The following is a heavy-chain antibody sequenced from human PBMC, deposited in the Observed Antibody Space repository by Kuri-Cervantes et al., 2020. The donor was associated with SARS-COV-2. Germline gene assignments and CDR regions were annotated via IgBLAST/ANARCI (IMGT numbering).Heavy chain of an antibody. D-gene: IGHD6-6*01. CDR3: ARIYSPSSDYYYYGMDV. CDR1: GFSLSTSGVG. CDR2: IYWDDDK. J-gene: IGHJ6*02. V-gene: IGHV2-5*02. Sequence: SGPTLVKPTQTLTLTCTFSGFSLSTSGVGVGWTRQPPGKALEWLALIYWDDDKRYSPSLKSRLTITKDTSKNQVVLTMTNMDPVDTATYYCARIYSPSSDYYYYGMDVWGQGTTVTVSS.